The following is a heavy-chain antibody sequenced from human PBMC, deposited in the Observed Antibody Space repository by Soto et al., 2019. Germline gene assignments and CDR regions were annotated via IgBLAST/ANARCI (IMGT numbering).Heavy chain of an antibody. V-gene: IGHV1-46*01. CDR3: ARGGGVAGDHYYYHGMDV. J-gene: IGHJ6*02. CDR1: GYTFTSYY. Sequence: QVQLVQSGAEVKKPGASVKVSCKASGYTFTSYYMHWVRQAPGQGLEWMGIINPSGGSTSYAQKFQGRVTMTRDTSTSTVYMELSSLRSEDTAVYYCARGGGVAGDHYYYHGMDVWGQGTTVTVSS. D-gene: IGHD6-19*01. CDR2: INPSGGST.